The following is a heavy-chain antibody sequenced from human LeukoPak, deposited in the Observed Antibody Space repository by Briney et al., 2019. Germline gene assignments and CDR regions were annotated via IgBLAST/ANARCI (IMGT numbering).Heavy chain of an antibody. J-gene: IGHJ4*02. CDR2: IYYSGST. CDR3: ARGRDGYTYFPY. D-gene: IGHD5-24*01. V-gene: IGHV4-59*01. Sequence: SETLSLTCTVSGGSISSYYWSWLRQPPGKGPEWIGYIYYSGSTNYNPSLKSRVTISVDTSKNQFSLKLSSVTAADTAVYYCARGRDGYTYFPYWGQGTLVTVSS. CDR1: GGSISSYY.